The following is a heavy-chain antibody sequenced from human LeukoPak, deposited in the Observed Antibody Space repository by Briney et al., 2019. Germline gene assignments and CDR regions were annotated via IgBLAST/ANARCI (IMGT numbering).Heavy chain of an antibody. Sequence: GGSMRLSCAASGFTFSSNAMSWVRQAPGRGLEWVSAISSSGGSTYYADSVKGRFTIPRDNSKNTLYLQMNSLRAEDTAVYYCAKDLRVSVLLWFGQRPGNWFDPWGQGTLVTVSS. CDR1: GFTFSSNA. D-gene: IGHD3-10*01. CDR3: AKDLRVSVLLWFGQRPGNWFDP. CDR2: ISSSGGST. J-gene: IGHJ5*02. V-gene: IGHV3-23*01.